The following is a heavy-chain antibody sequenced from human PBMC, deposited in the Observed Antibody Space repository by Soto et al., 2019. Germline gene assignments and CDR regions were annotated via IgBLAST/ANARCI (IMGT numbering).Heavy chain of an antibody. J-gene: IGHJ6*02. CDR3: ARERAIVVVPAADYFYYGMDV. CDR2: MNPNSGNT. V-gene: IGHV1-8*01. Sequence: QVQLVQSGAELKKPGASVKVSCKASGYTFTSYDINWVRQATGQGLEWMGWMNPNSGNTVYAQKFQGRVTMTRNTSISTAYMEVSILRSEDTAVYYCARERAIVVVPAADYFYYGMDVWGQGTTVTVSS. D-gene: IGHD2-2*01. CDR1: GYTFTSYD.